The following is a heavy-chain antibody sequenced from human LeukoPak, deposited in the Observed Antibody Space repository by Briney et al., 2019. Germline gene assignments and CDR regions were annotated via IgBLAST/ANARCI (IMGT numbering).Heavy chain of an antibody. J-gene: IGHJ4*02. CDR3: ARDGRGGWHFDY. Sequence: PGGSLRLPCAASGFTFTNYWMSWVRQAPGKGLEWVANIKQDEGEKYFVDSLKGRSTISRDNAKNSLYLQINSLRAEDTAIYYCARDGRGGWHFDYWGQGTLVTVSS. CDR2: IKQDEGEK. CDR1: GFTFTNYW. V-gene: IGHV3-7*01. D-gene: IGHD6-19*01.